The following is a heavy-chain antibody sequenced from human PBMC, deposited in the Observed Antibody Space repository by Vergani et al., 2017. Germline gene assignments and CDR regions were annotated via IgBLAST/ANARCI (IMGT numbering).Heavy chain of an antibody. CDR3: ARDQQLVGVDY. J-gene: IGHJ4*02. CDR2: INPNSGGT. Sequence: QVQLVQSGAEVKKPGASVKVSCKASGYTFTGYYMHWVRQAPGQGLEWMGGINPNSGGTNYAKKFQGRVTMTRDTSISTAYMELSRLRSDDTAVYYCARDQQLVGVDYWGQGTLVTVSS. D-gene: IGHD6-13*01. V-gene: IGHV1-2*02. CDR1: GYTFTGYY.